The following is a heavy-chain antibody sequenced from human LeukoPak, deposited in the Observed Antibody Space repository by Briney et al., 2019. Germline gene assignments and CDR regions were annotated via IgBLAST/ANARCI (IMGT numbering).Heavy chain of an antibody. D-gene: IGHD2-15*01. CDR1: GFTVSSYG. CDR3: ARDSIVDGAFDI. J-gene: IGHJ3*02. V-gene: IGHV3-30*03. CDR2: ISYDGSNK. Sequence: GGSLRLSCAASGFTVSSYGMHWVRQAPGKGLEWVAVISYDGSNKYYADSVKGRFTISRDNSKNTLYLQMNSLRAEDTAVYYCARDSIVDGAFDIWGQGTMVTVSS.